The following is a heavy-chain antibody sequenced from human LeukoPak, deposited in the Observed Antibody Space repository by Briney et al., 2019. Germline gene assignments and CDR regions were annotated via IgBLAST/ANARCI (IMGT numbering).Heavy chain of an antibody. CDR1: GFTFSSYA. CDR2: ISGSGGST. V-gene: IGHV3-23*01. D-gene: IGHD5-12*01. Sequence: GGSLRLSCAASGFTFSSYAMIWVRQAPGKGLEWVSAISGSGGSTYYADSVKGRFTISRDNSKNTLYLQMNSLRAEDTAVYYCAKGRGYSGYDFSDYWGQGTLVTVSS. J-gene: IGHJ4*02. CDR3: AKGRGYSGYDFSDY.